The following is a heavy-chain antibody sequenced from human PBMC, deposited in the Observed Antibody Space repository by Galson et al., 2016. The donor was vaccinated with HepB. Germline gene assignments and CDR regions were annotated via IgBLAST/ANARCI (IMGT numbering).Heavy chain of an antibody. CDR2: ITGTDYYT. D-gene: IGHD3-10*01. CDR3: ARGSGSGSSRFRFYFYMDM. Sequence: ETLSLTCAVSGGSISSDAWWSWVRQPPRKGLEWVASITGTDYYTYYADSIKDRFAISRDNPRNLLHLQMNSLRVDDSAIYYCARGSGSGSSRFRFYFYMDMWGKGTTVTVSS. CDR1: GGSISSDA. J-gene: IGHJ6*03. V-gene: IGHV3-21*01.